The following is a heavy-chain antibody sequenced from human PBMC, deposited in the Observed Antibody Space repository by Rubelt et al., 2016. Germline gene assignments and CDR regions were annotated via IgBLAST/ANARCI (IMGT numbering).Heavy chain of an antibody. D-gene: IGHD2-15*01. CDR1: GGSISSYY. V-gene: IGHV4-59*12. CDR3: ARGRPARSSSYHHSYPFDY. Sequence: TCTVSGGSISSYYWSWIRQPPGKGLEWIGYIYYSGSTNYNPSLKSRVTISVDTSKNQFSLKLSSVTAADTAVYYCARGRPARSSSYHHSYPFDYWGQGTLVTVSS. J-gene: IGHJ4*02. CDR2: IYYSGST.